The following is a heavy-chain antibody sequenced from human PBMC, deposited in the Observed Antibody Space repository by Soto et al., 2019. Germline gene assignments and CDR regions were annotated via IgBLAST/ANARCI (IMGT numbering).Heavy chain of an antibody. D-gene: IGHD5-18*01. CDR3: ASLLVDTAMAPGSDY. CDR2: IIPIFGTA. V-gene: IGHV1-69*01. CDR1: GGTFSSYT. J-gene: IGHJ4*02. Sequence: QVQLVQSGAEVKKPGSSVKVSCKASGGTFSSYTISWVRQAPGQGLEWMGGIIPIFGTANYAQKFQGRVTITADESTSTAYMELSSLRSEDRAVYYCASLLVDTAMAPGSDYWGQGTLVTVSS.